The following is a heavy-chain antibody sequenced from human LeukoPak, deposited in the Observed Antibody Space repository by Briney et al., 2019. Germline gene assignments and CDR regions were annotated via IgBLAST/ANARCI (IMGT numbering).Heavy chain of an antibody. V-gene: IGHV3-11*01. J-gene: IGHJ2*01. CDR1: GFTFSDYY. D-gene: IGHD4-17*01. CDR2: ISSSGSTI. Sequence: GGSLRLSCAASGFTFSDYYMSWIRQAPGKGLEWVSYISSSGSTIYYADSVKGRFTISRDNAKNSLYLQMNSLRAEDTAVYYCARMWLSRGDPIWYFDLWGRGTLVTVSS. CDR3: ARMWLSRGDPIWYFDL.